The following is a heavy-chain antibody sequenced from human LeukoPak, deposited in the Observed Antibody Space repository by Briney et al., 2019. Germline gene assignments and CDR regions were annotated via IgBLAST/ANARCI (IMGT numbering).Heavy chain of an antibody. D-gene: IGHD4-17*01. CDR3: ARVLTTWWFDP. CDR2: ISSSGSTT. J-gene: IGHJ5*02. Sequence: GGSLRLSCAASGFTFSDYYMSWIRQAPGKGLEWVSYISSSGSTTYYADSVKGRFTISRDNAKNSLYLQMNSLRAEDTAVYYCARVLTTWWFDPWGQGTLVTVSS. V-gene: IGHV3-11*04. CDR1: GFTFSDYY.